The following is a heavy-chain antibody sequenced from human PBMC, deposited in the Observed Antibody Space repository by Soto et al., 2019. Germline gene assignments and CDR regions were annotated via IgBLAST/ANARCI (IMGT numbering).Heavy chain of an antibody. D-gene: IGHD3-22*01. CDR1: GGSFSGYY. CDR2: INHSGST. CDR3: ARDQSNYYDSSGYYRTYYFDY. Sequence: SETLSLTCAVYGGSFSGYYWSWIRQPPGKGLEWIGEINHSGSTNYNPSLKSRVTISVDTSKNQFSLKLSSVTAADTAVYYCARDQSNYYDSSGYYRTYYFDYWGQGTLVTVSS. J-gene: IGHJ4*02. V-gene: IGHV4-34*01.